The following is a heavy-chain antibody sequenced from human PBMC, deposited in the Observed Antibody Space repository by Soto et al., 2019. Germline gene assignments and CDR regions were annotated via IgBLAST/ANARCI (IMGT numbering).Heavy chain of an antibody. CDR3: ARASRCKSEYECFAWLDF. D-gene: IGHD6-6*01. V-gene: IGHV4-4*07. CDR1: GGPISSLY. Sequence: QVLLQESGPGLVKPSETLSLTCTVSGGPISSLYWAWIRQPAGKGLEWIGRIFPSGDSNYNPSLPSRVSMSLDTSKNQFSLTVSSVTAADTAVYYCARASRCKSEYECFAWLDFWGQGIPVTVSS. CDR2: IFPSGDS. J-gene: IGHJ4*02.